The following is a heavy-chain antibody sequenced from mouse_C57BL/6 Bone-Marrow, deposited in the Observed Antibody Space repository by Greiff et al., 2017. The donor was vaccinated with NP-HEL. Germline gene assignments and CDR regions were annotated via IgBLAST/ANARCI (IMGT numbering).Heavy chain of an antibody. CDR3: ARGDYYGSSPDY. J-gene: IGHJ2*01. V-gene: IGHV1-81*01. CDR1: GYTFTSYG. D-gene: IGHD1-1*01. Sequence: VKLQESGAELARPGASVKLSCKASGYTFTSYGISWVKQSTGQGLEWIGEIYPRSGNTYYNEKFKGKATLTADKSSSTAYMELRSLTSEDSAVYFCARGDYYGSSPDYWGQGTTLTVSS. CDR2: IYPRSGNT.